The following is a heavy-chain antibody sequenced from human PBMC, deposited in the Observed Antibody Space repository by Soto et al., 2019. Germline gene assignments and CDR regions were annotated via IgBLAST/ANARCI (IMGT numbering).Heavy chain of an antibody. D-gene: IGHD3-22*01. V-gene: IGHV3-30-3*01. CDR1: GFTFSSYA. J-gene: IGHJ5*02. CDR2: ISYDGSNK. CDR3: ARGDDYYDSSGYSHNWFDP. Sequence: PGGSLRLSCAASGFTFSSYAMHWVRQAPGKGLEWVAVISYDGSNKYYADSVKGRFTISRDNSKNTLYLQMNSLRAEDTAVYCCARGDDYYDSSGYSHNWFDPWGQGTLVTVSS.